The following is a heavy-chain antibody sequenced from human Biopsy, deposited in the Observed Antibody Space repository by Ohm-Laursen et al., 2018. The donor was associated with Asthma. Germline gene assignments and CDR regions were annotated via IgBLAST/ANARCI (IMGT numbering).Heavy chain of an antibody. CDR2: VNTGNGDT. CDR3: ARTYYDFWTGQVKDVFGV. V-gene: IGHV1-3*04. CDR1: GYNFISFA. Sequence: AASVKVSCKASGYNFISFAIHWVRQAPGQRLEWMGWVNTGNGDTKYSQKFQGRVTITRDTSASTAYMELRSLRSEDTATYYCARTYYDFWTGQVKDVFGVWGQGTMVTVSS. D-gene: IGHD3-3*01. J-gene: IGHJ3*01.